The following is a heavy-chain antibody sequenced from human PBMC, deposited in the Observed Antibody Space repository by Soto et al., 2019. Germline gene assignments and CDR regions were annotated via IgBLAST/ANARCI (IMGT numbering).Heavy chain of an antibody. D-gene: IGHD1-26*01. CDR3: ARHKGGDFFDY. V-gene: IGHV4-59*08. Sequence: QVQLQESSPGLVKPSETLSLTCLVSGGSMTSYYWSWVRQSPGKGLAWVGSIYYSGSTKYNPSLQSRATMSVDTSKKQFSLNLTSVTAADTAVYYCARHKGGDFFDYWGQGALVTVSS. J-gene: IGHJ4*02. CDR1: GGSMTSYY. CDR2: IYYSGST.